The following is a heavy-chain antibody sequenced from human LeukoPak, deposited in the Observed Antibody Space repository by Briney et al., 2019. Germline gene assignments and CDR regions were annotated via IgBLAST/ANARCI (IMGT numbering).Heavy chain of an antibody. Sequence: PGRSLRLSCAASGFTFSSYGMHWVRQAPGKGLEWVAVIWYDGSNKYYADSVKGRFTISRDNSKNTLYLQMNSLGAEDTAVYYCAKDHSVDYDSSGSDYYFDYWGQGTLVTVSS. CDR3: AKDHSVDYDSSGSDYYFDY. V-gene: IGHV3-33*06. J-gene: IGHJ4*02. D-gene: IGHD3-22*01. CDR2: IWYDGSNK. CDR1: GFTFSSYG.